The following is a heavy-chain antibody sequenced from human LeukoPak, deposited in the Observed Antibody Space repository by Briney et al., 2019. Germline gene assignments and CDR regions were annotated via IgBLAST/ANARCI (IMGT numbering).Heavy chain of an antibody. CDR2: ISSSSSTI. CDR3: ARDVAGGYYYDSSGFDY. CDR1: GFTFSSYS. Sequence: PGGSLRLSCAASGFTFSSYSMNWVRQAPGKGLEWVSYISSSSSTIYYADSVKGRFTISRDNAKNSLYLQMNSLRAEDTAVYYCARDVAGGYYYDSSGFDYWGQGTLVTVSS. J-gene: IGHJ4*02. D-gene: IGHD3-22*01. V-gene: IGHV3-48*01.